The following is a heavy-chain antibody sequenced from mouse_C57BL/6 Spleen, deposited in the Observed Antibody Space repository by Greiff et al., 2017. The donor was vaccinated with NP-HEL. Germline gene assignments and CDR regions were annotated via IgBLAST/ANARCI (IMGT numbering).Heavy chain of an antibody. CDR3: ARDYYGSKAMDY. CDR1: GYTFTSYW. Sequence: QVQLQQPGAELVKPGASVKLSCKASGYTFTSYWMHWVKPRPGQGLEWIGMIHPNSGSTNYNEKFKSKATLTVDKSSSTAYMQLSSLTSEDSAVYYCARDYYGSKAMDYWGQGTSVTVSS. D-gene: IGHD1-1*01. V-gene: IGHV1-64*01. J-gene: IGHJ4*01. CDR2: IHPNSGST.